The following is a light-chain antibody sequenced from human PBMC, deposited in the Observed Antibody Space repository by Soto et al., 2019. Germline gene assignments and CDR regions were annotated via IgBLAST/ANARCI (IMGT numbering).Light chain of an antibody. CDR2: GAS. J-gene: IGKJ1*01. V-gene: IGKV3-15*01. Sequence: EIEMTPSPATLSLAPVERVTLSCRASESVSTNLAWYQQEAGQAPRLLIYGASTRATGIPARFSGSGSGTEFTLTISSLQSEDFAVYYCQQYSIWRTFGQGTKVDIK. CDR1: ESVSTN. CDR3: QQYSIWRT.